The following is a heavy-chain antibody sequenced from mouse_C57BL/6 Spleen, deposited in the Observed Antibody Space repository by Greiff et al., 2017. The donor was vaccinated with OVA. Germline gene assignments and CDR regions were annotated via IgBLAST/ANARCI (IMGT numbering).Heavy chain of an antibody. V-gene: IGHV1-26*01. CDR1: GYTFTDYY. CDR3: AITGPLFDY. CDR2: INPNNGGT. Sequence: VQLQQSGPELVKPGASVKISCKASGYTFTDYYMNWVKQSHGKSLEWIGDINPNNGGTSYNQKFKGKATLTVDKSSSTAYMELRSLTSEDSAVYYCAITGPLFDYWGQGTTLTVSS. J-gene: IGHJ2*01. D-gene: IGHD4-1*01.